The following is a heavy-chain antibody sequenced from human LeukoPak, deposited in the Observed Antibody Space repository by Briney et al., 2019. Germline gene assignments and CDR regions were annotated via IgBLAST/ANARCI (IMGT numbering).Heavy chain of an antibody. CDR3: AKDTVGPDSSGVYGMDV. CDR1: GFTFRSYG. D-gene: IGHD3-22*01. J-gene: IGHJ6*02. V-gene: IGHV3-30*18. CDR2: ISYDGSNK. Sequence: QSGGSLRLSCAASGFTFRSYGMHWVRQAPGKGLEWVAVISYDGSNKYYADSVKGRFTISRDNSKNTLYLQMNSLRAEDTAVYYCAKDTVGPDSSGVYGMDVWGQGTTVTVSS.